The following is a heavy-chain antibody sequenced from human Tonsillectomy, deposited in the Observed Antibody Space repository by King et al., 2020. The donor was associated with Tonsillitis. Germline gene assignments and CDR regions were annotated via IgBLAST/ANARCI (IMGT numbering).Heavy chain of an antibody. CDR1: GFTFNIYG. J-gene: IGHJ6*02. V-gene: IGHV3-30*18. D-gene: IGHD6-13*01. CDR3: AKELLLLQQLVLYYYYGMDV. CDR2: ISYDGSNK. Sequence: VQLVESGGGVVQPGRSLRLSCAASGFTFNIYGMHWVRQAPGKGLEWVAVISYDGSNKYYADSVKGRFTISRDNSKNTLYLQMNSLRAEDTAVYYCAKELLLLQQLVLYYYYGMDVWGQGTTVTVSS.